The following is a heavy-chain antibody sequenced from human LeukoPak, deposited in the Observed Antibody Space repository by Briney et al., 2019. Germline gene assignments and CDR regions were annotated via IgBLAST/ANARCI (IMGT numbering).Heavy chain of an antibody. CDR2: IGGKSGSL. D-gene: IGHD6-19*01. V-gene: IGHV3-9*01. CDR3: ARDMEVTSGWSAFDI. J-gene: IGHJ3*02. CDR1: GFIFDEYA. Sequence: GGSLRLSCVASGFIFDEYAMHWVRQAPGKGLEWVSGIGGKSGSLDYVDSVKGRFTISRDNAKNSLHLQMNSLRAEDTALYYCARDMEVTSGWSAFDIWGHGTMVTVSS.